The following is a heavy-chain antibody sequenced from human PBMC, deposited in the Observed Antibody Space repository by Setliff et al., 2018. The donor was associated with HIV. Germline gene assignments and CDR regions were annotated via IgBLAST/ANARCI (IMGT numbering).Heavy chain of an antibody. CDR3: ASQPAYSTDWYPPGYFDH. Sequence: SETLSLTCTVSGGPISSYYWSWIRQPPGKGLEWIGYTYYSGRTNYSPSLKSRVTISVDTSRNQFSLKLSSVTAADTAVYYCASQPAYSTDWYPPGYFDHWGQGTLVTVSS. CDR1: GGPISSYY. D-gene: IGHD6-19*01. V-gene: IGHV4-59*08. CDR2: TYYSGRT. J-gene: IGHJ4*02.